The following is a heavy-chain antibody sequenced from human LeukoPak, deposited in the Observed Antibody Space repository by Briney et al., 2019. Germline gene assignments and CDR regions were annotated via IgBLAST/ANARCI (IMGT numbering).Heavy chain of an antibody. CDR2: IIASSGAT. CDR1: GFSFNNYA. CDR3: AKGGYDYIEVAYFDF. D-gene: IGHD5-12*01. Sequence: GGSLRLSCAASGFSFNNYAMSWVRQAPGKGLEWVSIIIASSGATFYADSVKGLFTISRDISKNTLYLQMNNLRVEDAAVYYCAKGGYDYIEVAYFDFWGQGILATVSS. J-gene: IGHJ4*02. V-gene: IGHV3-23*01.